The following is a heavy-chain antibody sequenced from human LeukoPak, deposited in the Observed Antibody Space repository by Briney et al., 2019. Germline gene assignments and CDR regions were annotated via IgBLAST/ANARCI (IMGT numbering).Heavy chain of an antibody. J-gene: IGHJ4*02. CDR2: IYYSGST. D-gene: IGHD4-17*01. CDR1: GGSISSYY. V-gene: IGHV4-59*01. Sequence: PSETLSLTCTVSGGSISSYYWSWIRQPPGKGLEWIGYIYYSGSTNCNPSLKSRVTISVDTSKNQFSLKLSSVTAVDTAVYYCARDSGDYVPGYWGQGTLVTVSS. CDR3: ARDSGDYVPGY.